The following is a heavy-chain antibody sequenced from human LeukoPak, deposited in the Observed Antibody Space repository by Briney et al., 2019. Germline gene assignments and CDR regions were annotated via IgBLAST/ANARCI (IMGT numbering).Heavy chain of an antibody. D-gene: IGHD2-21*01. Sequence: SETLSLTCTVSGGSIRSSSYYWAWIRQPPGKGLEWIGSIYFSGSTHYNPSLRSRVTISVDTSKSQFSLKLSAVTAADTAVYYCARNIYVVDSYSFDYWGQGTLVTVSS. J-gene: IGHJ4*02. CDR3: ARNIYVVDSYSFDY. V-gene: IGHV4-39*01. CDR2: IYFSGST. CDR1: GGSIRSSSYY.